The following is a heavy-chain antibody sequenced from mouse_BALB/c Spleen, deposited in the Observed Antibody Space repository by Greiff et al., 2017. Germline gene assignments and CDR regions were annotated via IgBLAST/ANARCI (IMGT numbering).Heavy chain of an antibody. D-gene: IGHD3-1*01. J-gene: IGHJ1*01. CDR2: IYPGSGST. CDR3: AGGLRYFDV. CDR1: GYNFTSYW. V-gene: IGHV1-55*01. Sequence: QVQLKQPGAELVKPGTSVKLSCKASGYNFTSYWINWVKLRPGQGLEWIGDIYPGSGSTNYNEKFKSKATLTVDTSSSTAYMQLSSLASEDSALYYCAGGLRYFDVWGAGTTVTVSS.